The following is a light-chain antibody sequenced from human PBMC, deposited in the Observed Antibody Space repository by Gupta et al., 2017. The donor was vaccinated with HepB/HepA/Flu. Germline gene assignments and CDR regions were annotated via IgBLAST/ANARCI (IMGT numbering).Light chain of an antibody. CDR2: QDT. V-gene: IGLV3-1*01. J-gene: IGLJ2*01. Sequence: SSEVTQPPSVSVSPGQTASTSCSGNKLGDKYVYWYQQKSGQSPVMVIYQDTKRPSGIPERFSGSNSGNTATLTISGTQAMDEADYYCQAWDTGTVVFGGGTKLTVL. CDR1: KLGDKY. CDR3: QAWDTGTVV.